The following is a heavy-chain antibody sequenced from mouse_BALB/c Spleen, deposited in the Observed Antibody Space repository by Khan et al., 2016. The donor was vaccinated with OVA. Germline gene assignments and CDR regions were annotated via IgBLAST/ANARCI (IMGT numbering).Heavy chain of an antibody. D-gene: IGHD2-3*01. CDR1: GFTFSSYG. CDR2: ISSGGSYT. V-gene: IGHV5-6*01. J-gene: IGHJ4*01. CDR3: ARQPGYYEGSAMDY. Sequence: EVKLVESGGDLVKPGGSLKLSCAASGFTFSSYGMSWVRQTPDKRLEWVAAISSGGSYTYYPDSLKGRFTISRDNAKNTLYLQMSSLKSEDTAMYCCARQPGYYEGSAMDYWGQGTSVTVSS.